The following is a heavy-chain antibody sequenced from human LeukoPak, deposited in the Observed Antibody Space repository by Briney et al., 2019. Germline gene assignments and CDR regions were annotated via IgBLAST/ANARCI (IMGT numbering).Heavy chain of an antibody. CDR1: GFTFSSYG. D-gene: IGHD3-22*01. V-gene: IGHV3-30*02. CDR3: ATSRDFYDTSGYYPYYFDC. J-gene: IGHJ4*02. Sequence: GGSLRLSCAASGFTFSSYGMHWVRQAPGKGLEWVAFIRYDGSNKYYADSVKGRFTISRDNSKNTLYLQMNSLRTEDTAVYYCATSRDFYDTSGYYPYYFDCWGQGTLVTVSS. CDR2: IRYDGSNK.